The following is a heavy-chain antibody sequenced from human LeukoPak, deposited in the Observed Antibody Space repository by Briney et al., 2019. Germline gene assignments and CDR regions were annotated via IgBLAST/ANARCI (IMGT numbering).Heavy chain of an antibody. CDR1: RFTFTDYG. CDR3: ARDWCGGGSCYYFDH. V-gene: IGHV3-33*01. CDR2: IWYDGSGK. Sequence: TGGPLRLSCAASRFTFTDYGMHGVRQPPGKGLEWVALIWYDGSGKYYADSVKGRFTISRDNSKNTLYLQMNSLRAEDTAVYYCARDWCGGGSCYYFDHWGQGTLVTVSS. J-gene: IGHJ4*02. D-gene: IGHD2-15*01.